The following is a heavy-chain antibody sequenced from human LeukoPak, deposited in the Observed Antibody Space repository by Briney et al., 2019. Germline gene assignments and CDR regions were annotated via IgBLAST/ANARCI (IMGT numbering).Heavy chain of an antibody. CDR3: ARERPGAGTDY. V-gene: IGHV4-59*01. CDR2: IYHSGST. D-gene: IGHD1-14*01. J-gene: IGHJ4*02. Sequence: PSETLSLTCTVSGGSISTYYWNWIRQPPGKGLEWIGYIYHSGSTNYNPSLQSRVTISVDTSKNQFSLNLNSVTAADTAVYYCARERPGAGTDYWGQGTLVTVSS. CDR1: GGSISTYY.